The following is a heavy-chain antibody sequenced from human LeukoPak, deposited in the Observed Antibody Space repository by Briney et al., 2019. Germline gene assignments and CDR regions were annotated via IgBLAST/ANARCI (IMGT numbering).Heavy chain of an antibody. CDR1: GGSISSGGYY. Sequence: PSETLSLTCTVSGGSISSGGYYWSWIRQPPGKGLEWIGYIYHSGSTYYNPSLKSRVTISVDRSKNQFSLKLSSVTAADTAVYYCARNPIHDYTDYYYYMDVWGKGTTVTVSS. J-gene: IGHJ6*03. D-gene: IGHD4-11*01. CDR3: ARNPIHDYTDYYYYMDV. CDR2: IYHSGST. V-gene: IGHV4-30-2*01.